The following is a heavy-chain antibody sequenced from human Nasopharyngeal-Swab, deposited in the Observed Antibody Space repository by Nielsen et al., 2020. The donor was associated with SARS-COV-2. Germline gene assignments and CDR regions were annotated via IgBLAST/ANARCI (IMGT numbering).Heavy chain of an antibody. CDR2: IYPLDSDT. CDR3: ARGATTGIDY. D-gene: IGHD4/OR15-4a*01. J-gene: IGHJ4*02. Sequence: GESLKISCKGSGFSFTNDWIGWVRQMPGKGLEWMGIIYPLDSDTIYSQSFQGQVTISANTSISTAYLQWSSLKGSDTAIYYCARGATTGIDYWGQGTLVTVSS. CDR1: GFSFTNDW. V-gene: IGHV5-51*01.